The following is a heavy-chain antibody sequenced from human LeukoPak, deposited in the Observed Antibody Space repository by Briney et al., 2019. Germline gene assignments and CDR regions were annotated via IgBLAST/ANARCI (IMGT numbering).Heavy chain of an antibody. CDR2: ISYDGSNK. D-gene: IGHD4/OR15-4a*01. V-gene: IGHV3-30*18. CDR3: AKAIPATMAKLYYYYYYGMDV. J-gene: IGHJ6*02. CDR1: GFTFSSYG. Sequence: GGSLRLSCAASGFTFSSYGMHWVRQAPGKGLEWVAVISYDGSNKYYADSVTGRFTISRDNSKNTLYLQMNSLRAEDTAVYYCAKAIPATMAKLYYYYYYGMDVWGQGTTVTVSS.